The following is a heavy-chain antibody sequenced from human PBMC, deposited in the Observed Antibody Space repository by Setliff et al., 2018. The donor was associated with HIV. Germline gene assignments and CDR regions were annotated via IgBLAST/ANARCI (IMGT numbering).Heavy chain of an antibody. CDR1: GGSISSGGYY. Sequence: SETLSLTCTVSGGSISSGGYYWSWIRQHPGKGLEWIGYIYYSGSTYYNPSLKSRVTISVDTSKDQFSLKLSSVTAADTAVYYCARETSTMIVVVKGAFDIWGQGTMVTVSS. CDR2: IYYSGST. CDR3: ARETSTMIVVVKGAFDI. D-gene: IGHD3-22*01. V-gene: IGHV4-31*03. J-gene: IGHJ3*02.